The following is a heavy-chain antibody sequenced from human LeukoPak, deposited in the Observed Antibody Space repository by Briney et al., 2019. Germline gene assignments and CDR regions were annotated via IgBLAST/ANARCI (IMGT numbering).Heavy chain of an antibody. CDR3: ARDWGYADPFDC. V-gene: IGHV4-59*01. CDR1: GGSISSYY. D-gene: IGHD4-17*01. J-gene: IGHJ4*02. CDR2: IFSNGST. Sequence: SETLSLTCTVSGGSISSYYWNWIRQSPGNGLEWIGYIFSNGSTNYNPSLQSRVTLSLDTPKNQFSLKLTSVTAADTAVYYCARDWGYADPFDCWGQGTLVTVSS.